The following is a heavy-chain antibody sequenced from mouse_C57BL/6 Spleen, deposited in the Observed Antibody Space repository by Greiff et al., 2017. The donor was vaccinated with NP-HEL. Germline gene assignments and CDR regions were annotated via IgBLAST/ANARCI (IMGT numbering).Heavy chain of an antibody. V-gene: IGHV1-64*01. D-gene: IGHD1-1*01. Sequence: QVQLQQPGAELVKPGASVKLSCKASGYAFTSYWMHWVKQRPGQGLEWIGMIHPNSGSTNYNEKFKSKATLTVDKSSSTAYMQLSSLTSEDSAVYYCARSYLGPVVATDYWGQGTTLTVSS. J-gene: IGHJ2*01. CDR1: GYAFTSYW. CDR2: IHPNSGST. CDR3: ARSYLGPVVATDY.